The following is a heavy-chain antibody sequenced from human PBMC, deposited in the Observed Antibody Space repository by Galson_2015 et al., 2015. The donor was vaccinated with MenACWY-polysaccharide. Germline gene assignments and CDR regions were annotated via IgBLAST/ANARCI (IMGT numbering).Heavy chain of an antibody. CDR3: ARDLWWEPPGPDAFDI. D-gene: IGHD1-26*01. J-gene: IGHJ3*02. CDR1: GFTFSSYE. CDR2: ISSSGGTI. Sequence: SLRLSCAASGFTFSSYEMNWVRQAPGKGLEWVSYISSSGGTIYYADSVKGRFTTSRDNAKNSLYLQMNSLRAEDTAVYYCARDLWWEPPGPDAFDIWGQGTMVTVSS. V-gene: IGHV3-48*03.